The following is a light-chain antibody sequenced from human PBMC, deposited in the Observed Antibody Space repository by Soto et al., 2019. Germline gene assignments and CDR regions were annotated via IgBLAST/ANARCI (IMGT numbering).Light chain of an antibody. J-gene: IGKJ1*01. CDR2: KAS. Sequence: DIQMTQSPSTLSASLGDRVTITCRASQNIETWLAWYQQKPGKAPKLMIYKASSLEGGVPSRFSGSGSGTEFTLTISSLQSDDFATYYCQQYINRWTFGEGTEVEIK. CDR3: QQYINRWT. V-gene: IGKV1-5*03. CDR1: QNIETW.